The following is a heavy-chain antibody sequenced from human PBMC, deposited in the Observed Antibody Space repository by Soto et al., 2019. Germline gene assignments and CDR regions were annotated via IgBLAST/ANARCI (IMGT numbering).Heavy chain of an antibody. CDR3: ARGGLQHALDV. Sequence: EVQLVESGGGLVQPGGSLRLSCAASGFTFSNYWMYWVRQAPGKGLVWVSRVNNDGTDTTHADSVKGRFTISRDNAENTLYLQMNSLRAEDTAVHYCARGGLQHALDVWGQGSTVPVSS. CDR2: VNNDGTDT. D-gene: IGHD6-13*01. CDR1: GFTFSNYW. V-gene: IGHV3-74*03. J-gene: IGHJ6*02.